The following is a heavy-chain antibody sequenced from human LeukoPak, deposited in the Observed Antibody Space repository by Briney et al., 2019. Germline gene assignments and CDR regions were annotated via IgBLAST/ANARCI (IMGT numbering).Heavy chain of an antibody. CDR1: GYTLTELS. CDR3: ATSVYYDILTGYSPRAFDI. V-gene: IGHV1-24*01. D-gene: IGHD3-9*01. Sequence: ASVKVSCKVSGYTLTELSMHWVRQAPGKGLEWMGGFDPEGGETIYAQKFQGRVTMTEDTSTDTAYMELSGLRSEDTAVYYCATSVYYDILTGYSPRAFDIWGQGTMVTVSS. J-gene: IGHJ3*02. CDR2: FDPEGGET.